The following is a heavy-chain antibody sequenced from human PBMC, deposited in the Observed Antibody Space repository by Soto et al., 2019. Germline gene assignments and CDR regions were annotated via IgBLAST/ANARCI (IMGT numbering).Heavy chain of an antibody. D-gene: IGHD3-16*01. J-gene: IGHJ3*02. CDR3: ARGWGTYSKTGQTLDAFDI. V-gene: IGHV1-46*03. CDR1: GYTFTSYY. Sequence: APVKVSCKASGYTFTSYYMHWVRQSPGKGLEWMGIINPSGGSTSYAQKFQGRVTMTRDTSTSTVYMELSSLRSEDTAVYYCARGWGTYSKTGQTLDAFDIWGQGTMVTVSS. CDR2: INPSGGST.